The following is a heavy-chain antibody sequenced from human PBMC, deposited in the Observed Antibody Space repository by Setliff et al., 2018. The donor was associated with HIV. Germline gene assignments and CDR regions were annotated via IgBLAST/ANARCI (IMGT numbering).Heavy chain of an antibody. CDR2: IIPISGTS. V-gene: IGHV1-69*13. D-gene: IGHD5-12*01. Sequence: ASVKVSCKASGGSFSDTAITWVRQAPGQGLEWMGTIIPISGTSNYAQRLQARVTITADESTSTAYMELSSLISEDTAIYFCGRGNLVATRVYFFESWGQGTLVTAPQ. J-gene: IGHJ4*02. CDR1: GGSFSDTA. CDR3: GRGNLVATRVYFFES.